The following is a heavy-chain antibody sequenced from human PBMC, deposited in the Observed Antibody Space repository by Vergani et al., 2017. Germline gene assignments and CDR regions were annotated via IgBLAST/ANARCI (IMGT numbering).Heavy chain of an antibody. CDR1: GGSISSGDHC. Sequence: QVQLQESGPGVVKPSQTLSLTCAVSGGSISSGDHCWTWIRQRPGKGLEWIGYIFYSGNTYENPSLRSRLTISVDTSQNQFPLKLRSVTAADTAVYYCARVDTQVPATSHFYYMDVWGKGTTVVVSS. J-gene: IGHJ6*03. CDR3: ARVDTQVPATSHFYYMDV. CDR2: IFYSGNT. D-gene: IGHD6-25*01. V-gene: IGHV4-31*11.